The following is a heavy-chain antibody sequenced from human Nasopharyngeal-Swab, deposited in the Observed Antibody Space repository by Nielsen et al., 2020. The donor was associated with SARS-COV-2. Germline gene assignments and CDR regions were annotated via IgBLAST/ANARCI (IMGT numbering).Heavy chain of an antibody. V-gene: IGHV4-30-2*01. CDR2: IYHSGST. J-gene: IGHJ4*02. CDR1: GGSISSGGYS. Sequence: LRLSCAASGGSISSGGYSWSWIRQPPWKGLEWIGYIYHSGSTYYNPSLKSPVPISVDRSKNQFSLKLSSVTAADTAVYYCARASITPTFRYFDYWGQGTLVTVSS. D-gene: IGHD3-16*01. CDR3: ARASITPTFRYFDY.